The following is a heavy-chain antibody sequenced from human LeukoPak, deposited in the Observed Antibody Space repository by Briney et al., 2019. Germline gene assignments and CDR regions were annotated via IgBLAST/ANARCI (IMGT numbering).Heavy chain of an antibody. D-gene: IGHD3-10*01. CDR3: ARAVWGVHIDY. Sequence: SETLSLICTVSGGSISSYYWSWIRQPPGKGLEWIGYIYYSGSTNYNPSLKSRVTISVDTSKNQFALKLSSVTAADTAVYYCARAVWGVHIDYWGQGTLVTVSS. CDR1: GGSISSYY. CDR2: IYYSGST. J-gene: IGHJ4*02. V-gene: IGHV4-59*01.